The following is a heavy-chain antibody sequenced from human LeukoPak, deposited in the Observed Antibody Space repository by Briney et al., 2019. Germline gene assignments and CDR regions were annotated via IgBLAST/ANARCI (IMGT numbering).Heavy chain of an antibody. Sequence: PGGSLRFSCAASGFTFNSFAMNWVRQAPGKGLEWVSTVSGSGGTTYYPDSVKGRFTISRDISKNTLFLQMNSLRAEDTAVYYCAKGTLLSAAVWFDHWGQGTLVTVSS. V-gene: IGHV3-23*01. CDR3: AKGTLLSAAVWFDH. J-gene: IGHJ5*02. CDR1: GFTFNSFA. D-gene: IGHD6-13*01. CDR2: VSGSGGTT.